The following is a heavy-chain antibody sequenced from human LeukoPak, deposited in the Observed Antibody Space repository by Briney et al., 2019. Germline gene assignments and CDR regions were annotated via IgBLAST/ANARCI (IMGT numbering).Heavy chain of an antibody. CDR2: ISASGGST. CDR1: GFTFRSYA. CDR3: ARDQVRYSRRSGYFQH. J-gene: IGHJ1*01. Sequence: GGPLRLSCAASGFTFRSYAMSWVRQAPGKGLEWVSTISASGGSTGYADSVKGRFTISRDNAKNSLYLQMNSLRAEDTAVYYCARDQVRYSRRSGYFQHWGQGTLVTVSS. V-gene: IGHV3-23*01. D-gene: IGHD6-13*01.